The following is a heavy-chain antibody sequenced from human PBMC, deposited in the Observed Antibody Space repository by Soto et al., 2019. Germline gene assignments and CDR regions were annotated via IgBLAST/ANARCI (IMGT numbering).Heavy chain of an antibody. V-gene: IGHV4-4*02. D-gene: IGHD1-1*01. Sequence: QVQLQESGPGLVKPSGTLSLTCAVSGGSISSSNWWSWVRQPPGKGLEWFGEIYHSGSTNYNPSLKRRVTISVDKTQNQCSRKLCSVTAADTAVYLCARAPLGQERDYYYCMDVWGQGTTFTVAS. CDR1: GGSISSSNW. CDR2: IYHSGST. J-gene: IGHJ6*02. CDR3: ARAPLGQERDYYYCMDV.